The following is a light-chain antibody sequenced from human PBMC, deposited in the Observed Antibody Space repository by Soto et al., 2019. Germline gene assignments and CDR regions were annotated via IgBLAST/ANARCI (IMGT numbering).Light chain of an antibody. CDR3: QKYNGYSRT. Sequence: DIQMPQSPSTLSASLGARVTITCRASQNIRSWLAWYQQKPGKAPKLLIYQASSSESGVPSRFSGSGSGTEFTLTISSLQPDDFAQYYCQKYNGYSRTFGQGTKVEIK. V-gene: IGKV1-5*03. CDR1: QNIRSW. CDR2: QAS. J-gene: IGKJ1*01.